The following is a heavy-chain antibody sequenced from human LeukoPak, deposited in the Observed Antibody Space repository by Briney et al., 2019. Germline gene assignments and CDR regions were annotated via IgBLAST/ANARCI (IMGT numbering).Heavy chain of an antibody. CDR1: ADSIASQF. CDR2: VSDTGSA. D-gene: IGHD6-19*01. Sequence: SETLSLTCTVSADSIASQFWGWIRQPPGKGPEWLGYVSDTGSANYNPSLKTRLTMSIDTSRNQFSLSLSFVTAADTAVYYCARDRHLSSGLFIPRFYYVMDVWGNGTAVTVST. CDR3: ARDRHLSSGLFIPRFYYVMDV. J-gene: IGHJ6*04. V-gene: IGHV4-59*11.